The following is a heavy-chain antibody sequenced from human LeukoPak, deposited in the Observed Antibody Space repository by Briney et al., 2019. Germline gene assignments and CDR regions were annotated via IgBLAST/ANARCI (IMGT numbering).Heavy chain of an antibody. CDR3: ARGIVGATTSNAFDI. Sequence: GGSLRLSCAASGFTFSSYDMHWVRQATGNGLEWVSAIGTAGDTYYPGSVKGRFTISRENAKNSLYLQMNSLRAGDTAVYYCARGIVGATTSNAFDIWGQGTMVTVSS. V-gene: IGHV3-13*01. D-gene: IGHD1-26*01. J-gene: IGHJ3*02. CDR2: IGTAGDT. CDR1: GFTFSSYD.